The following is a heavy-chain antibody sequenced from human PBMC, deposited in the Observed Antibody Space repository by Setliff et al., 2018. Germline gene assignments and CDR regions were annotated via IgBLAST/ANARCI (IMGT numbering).Heavy chain of an antibody. CDR1: GSSISSSNYY. J-gene: IGHJ4*02. CDR2: IYYSGDT. V-gene: IGHV4-39*01. Sequence: SETLSLTCTVSGSSISSSNYYWGWVRQSPGKGLEWVGSIYYSGDTYYNPSLKSRVTISVDTSKNQFSLNLSSVTAADMAVYYCARLSSRSHPNFDYWGQGTLVTVS. D-gene: IGHD6-13*01. CDR3: ARLSSRSHPNFDY.